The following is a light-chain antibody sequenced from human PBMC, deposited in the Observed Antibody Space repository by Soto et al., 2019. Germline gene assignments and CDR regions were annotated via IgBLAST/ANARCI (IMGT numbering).Light chain of an antibody. Sequence: EIVLTQSPATLSLSPGERATLSCRASQSVSSYLAWYQQRPGQAPRLLIYGASNRATGIPARFSGSGSGTDFSLTISSLEAEDFAVYYCHQRTDWTMTFGQGTRLEIK. J-gene: IGKJ5*01. CDR3: HQRTDWTMT. CDR1: QSVSSY. CDR2: GAS. V-gene: IGKV3-11*01.